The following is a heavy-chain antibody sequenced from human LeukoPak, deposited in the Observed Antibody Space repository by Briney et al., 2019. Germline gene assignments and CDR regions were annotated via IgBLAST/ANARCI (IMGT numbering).Heavy chain of an antibody. CDR2: INHSGST. CDR1: GGSFSGYY. J-gene: IGHJ1*01. Sequence: SETLSLTCAVYGGSFSGYYWSWIRQPPGKGLEWIGEINHSGSTNYNPSLKSRVTISVDTSKNQFSLKLRSVTAADTAVYYCARGTRPVAMVRNMIWVSGEYCQHWGQGTLVTVSS. V-gene: IGHV4-34*01. D-gene: IGHD3-10*01. CDR3: ARGTRPVAMVRNMIWVSGEYCQH.